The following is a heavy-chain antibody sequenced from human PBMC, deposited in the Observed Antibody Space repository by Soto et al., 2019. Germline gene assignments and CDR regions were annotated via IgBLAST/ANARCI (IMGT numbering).Heavy chain of an antibody. Sequence: EVQVVESGGGLVQPGRSLRLSCAASGFTFSSYWMSWVRQAPGKGLEWVANINHHGSETNYVDSVKGRFTISRDNAKNSLFLQMNSLRDEDTAVYYCARDLDYWGQGTLVTVSS. CDR3: ARDLDY. CDR2: INHHGSET. V-gene: IGHV3-7*01. J-gene: IGHJ4*02. CDR1: GFTFSSYW.